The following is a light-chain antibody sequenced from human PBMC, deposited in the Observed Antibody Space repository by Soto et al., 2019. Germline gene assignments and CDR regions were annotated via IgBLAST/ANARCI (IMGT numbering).Light chain of an antibody. J-gene: IGKJ4*01. CDR3: QQDNNWPPLT. V-gene: IGKV3-15*01. CDR1: QSVSSN. CDR2: GAS. Sequence: EIVMTQSPATLSVSPGERATLSCRASQSVSSNLAWYQQKPVQAPRLLIYGASTRSTGIRARFRGSGSGTAFTHTGNSAQSEDFAVYYCQQDNNWPPLTIGGGTKVEIK.